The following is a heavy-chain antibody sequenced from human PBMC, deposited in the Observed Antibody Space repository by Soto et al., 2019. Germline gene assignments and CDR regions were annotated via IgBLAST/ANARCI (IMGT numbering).Heavy chain of an antibody. CDR2: IYPGDSDT. CDR1: GYSFTSYW. V-gene: IGHV5-51*01. J-gene: IGHJ6*02. D-gene: IGHD3-9*01. CDR3: ARQPDYDILTGYTYGMDV. Sequence: PGESLKISCKGSGYSFTSYWIGWVRQMPGKGLEWMGIIYPGDSDTRYSPYFQGQVTISADKSISTAYLQWSSLKASDTAMYYCARQPDYDILTGYTYGMDVWGQGTTVTVSS.